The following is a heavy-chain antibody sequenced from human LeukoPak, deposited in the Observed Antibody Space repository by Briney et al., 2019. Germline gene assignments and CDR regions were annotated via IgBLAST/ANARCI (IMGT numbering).Heavy chain of an antibody. CDR3: ARGLAQITMVRGAYYGMDV. J-gene: IGHJ6*02. D-gene: IGHD3-10*01. Sequence: GGSLRLSCAASGFTVSSNYMSWVRQAPGKGLGWVSVIYSGGSTYYADSVKGRFTISRDNSKNTLYLQMNSLRAEDTAVYYCARGLAQITMVRGAYYGMDVWGQGTTVTVSS. CDR1: GFTVSSNY. V-gene: IGHV3-66*01. CDR2: IYSGGST.